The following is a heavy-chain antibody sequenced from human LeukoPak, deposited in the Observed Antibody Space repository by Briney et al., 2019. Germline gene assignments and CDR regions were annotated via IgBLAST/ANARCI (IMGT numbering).Heavy chain of an antibody. CDR2: ISYDGSNK. CDR3: ARVFSSSWYGLDY. CDR1: GFTFSSYP. D-gene: IGHD6-13*01. J-gene: IGHJ4*02. Sequence: GGSLRLSCAASGFTFSSYPMHWVRQAPGKGLEWVALISYDGSNKYYADSVKGRFSISRDNSKNTLFLQMNSLRAEDTAVYYCARVFSSSWYGLDYWGQGTLVTVSS. V-gene: IGHV3-30*04.